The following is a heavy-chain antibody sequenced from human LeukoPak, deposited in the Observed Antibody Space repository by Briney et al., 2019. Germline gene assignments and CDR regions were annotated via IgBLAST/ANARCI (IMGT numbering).Heavy chain of an antibody. CDR2: IKQDGSEK. CDR3: AKGRLILYSPFDY. Sequence: PGGSLRLACATSGITFSAYWMTWVRQAPGKGLEWVANIKQDGSEKNYVDSVKGRFTISRDNSKNTLYLQMNSLRAEDTAVYYCAKGRLILYSPFDYWGQGTLVTVSS. J-gene: IGHJ4*02. D-gene: IGHD2-8*01. CDR1: GITFSAYW. V-gene: IGHV3-7*05.